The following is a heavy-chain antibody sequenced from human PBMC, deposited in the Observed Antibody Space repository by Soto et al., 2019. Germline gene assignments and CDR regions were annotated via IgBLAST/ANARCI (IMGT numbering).Heavy chain of an antibody. J-gene: IGHJ3*02. CDR3: AVPGIAVAGTGAYAFDI. CDR2: IVVGSGNT. Sequence: ASVKVSCKASGFTFTSSAVQWVRQARGQRLEWIGWIVVGSGNTNYAQKFQERVTITRDMSTSTAYMELSSLRSEDTAVYYCAVPGIAVAGTGAYAFDIWGQGTMVTV. D-gene: IGHD6-19*01. CDR1: GFTFTSSA. V-gene: IGHV1-58*01.